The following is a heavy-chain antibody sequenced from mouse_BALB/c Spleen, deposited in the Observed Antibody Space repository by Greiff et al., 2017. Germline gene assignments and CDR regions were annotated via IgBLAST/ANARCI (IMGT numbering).Heavy chain of an antibody. J-gene: IGHJ4*01. CDR1: GFTFSSFG. D-gene: IGHD2-4*01. V-gene: IGHV5-17*02. CDR3: ARNRPSTMITTYAMDY. CDR2: ISSGSSTI. Sequence: EVMLVESGGGLVQPGGSRKLSCAASGFTFSSFGMHWVRQAPEKGLEWVAYISSGSSTIYYADTVKGRFTISRDNPKNTLFLQMTSLRSEDTAMYYCARNRPSTMITTYAMDYWGQGTSVTVSS.